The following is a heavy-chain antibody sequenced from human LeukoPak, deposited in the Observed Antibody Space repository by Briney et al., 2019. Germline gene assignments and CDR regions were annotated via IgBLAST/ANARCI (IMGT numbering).Heavy chain of an antibody. V-gene: IGHV4-39*01. CDR2: IYYSGST. D-gene: IGHD2-2*01. Sequence: KSSETLSLTCTVSGGSISSSSYYWGWIRQPPGKGLEWIGSIYYSGSTYYNPSLKGRVTISVDTSKNQFSLKLSSVTAADTAVYYCARHRREYCSSTSCHYYYYYYMDVWGKGTTVTVSS. CDR1: GGSISSSSYY. J-gene: IGHJ6*03. CDR3: ARHRREYCSSTSCHYYYYYYMDV.